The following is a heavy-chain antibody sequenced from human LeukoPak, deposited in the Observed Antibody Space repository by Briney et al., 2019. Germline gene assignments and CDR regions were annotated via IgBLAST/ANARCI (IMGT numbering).Heavy chain of an antibody. CDR1: GGSFNGYY. CDR2: INHSGST. V-gene: IGHV4-34*01. Sequence: SETLSLTCAVYGGSFNGYYWSWIRQPPGKGLEWIGEINHSGSTNYNPSLKSRVTISVDTSKNQFSLKLSSVTAADTAVYYCARGLIFNIWGQGQWSPSLQ. CDR3: ARGLIFNI. J-gene: IGHJ3*02.